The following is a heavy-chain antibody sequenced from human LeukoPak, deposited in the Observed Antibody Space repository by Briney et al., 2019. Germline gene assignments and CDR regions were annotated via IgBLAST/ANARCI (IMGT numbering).Heavy chain of an antibody. J-gene: IGHJ4*02. V-gene: IGHV4-34*01. CDR2: INHSGST. D-gene: IGHD3-16*02. CDR3: ARGGENYDYVWGSYRYSPYFDY. Sequence: SETLSLTCAVYGGSFSGYYWSWIRQPPGKGLEWIGEINHSGSTNYNPSLKSRVTISVDTSKNQFSLKLSSVTAADTAVYYCARGGENYDYVWGSYRYSPYFDYWGQGTLVTASS. CDR1: GGSFSGYY.